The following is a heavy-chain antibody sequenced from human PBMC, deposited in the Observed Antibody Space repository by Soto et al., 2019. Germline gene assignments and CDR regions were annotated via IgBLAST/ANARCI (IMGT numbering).Heavy chain of an antibody. CDR3: ARDLGAFDI. CDR2: ISAYNGNT. CDR1: GYTFTSYC. J-gene: IGHJ3*02. V-gene: IGHV1-18*01. Sequence: TSVKVSCNASGYTFTSYCISWVRQAPGQGLEWMGWISAYNGNTNYAQKLQGRVTMTTDTSTSTAYMELSRLRSDDTAVYYCARDLGAFDIWGQGTMVTVSS.